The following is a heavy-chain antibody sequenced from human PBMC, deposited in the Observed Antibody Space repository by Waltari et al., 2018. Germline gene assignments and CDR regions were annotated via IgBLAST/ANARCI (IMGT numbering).Heavy chain of an antibody. J-gene: IGHJ4*02. CDR2: ISWNSGSI. CDR1: GFIARNTY. Sequence: EVQLVESGGGLIQPGGSLRLSCAASGFIARNTYMTWVRQAPGKGLEWVSGISWNSGSIGYADSVKGRFTISRDNAKNSLYLQMNSLRAEDTALYYCAKDMVYGSGSYSFDYWGQGTLVTVSS. CDR3: AKDMVYGSGSYSFDY. V-gene: IGHV3-9*02. D-gene: IGHD3-10*01.